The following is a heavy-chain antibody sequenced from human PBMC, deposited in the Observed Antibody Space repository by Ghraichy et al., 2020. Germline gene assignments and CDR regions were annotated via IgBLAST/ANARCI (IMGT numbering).Heavy chain of an antibody. V-gene: IGHV3-21*01. CDR1: GFTFTPYS. D-gene: IGHD6-19*01. Sequence: LSLTCAASGFTFTPYSMNWVRQAPGKGLEWVSSISRSSTYIYYAESVKGRFTISRDNAQNSLYLQMNSLRAEDTAVYYCSRGGGAGTPVLYHMDVWGLGTTVTVSS. CDR3: SRGGGAGTPVLYHMDV. CDR2: ISRSSTYI. J-gene: IGHJ6*02.